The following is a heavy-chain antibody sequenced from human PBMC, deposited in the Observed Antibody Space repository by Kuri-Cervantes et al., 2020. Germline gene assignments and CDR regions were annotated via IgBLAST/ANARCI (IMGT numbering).Heavy chain of an antibody. CDR2: INPNSGGT. V-gene: IGHV1-2*04. D-gene: IGHD6-19*01. CDR3: ARGGSSGCLDY. J-gene: IGHJ4*02. Sequence: GESLKISWAASAFTFSSYGMHWVRQAPGQGLEWMGWINPNSGGTNYAQKFQGWVTMTRDTSISTAYMELSRLRSDDTAVYYCARGGSSGCLDYWGQGTLVTVSS. CDR1: AFTFSSYG.